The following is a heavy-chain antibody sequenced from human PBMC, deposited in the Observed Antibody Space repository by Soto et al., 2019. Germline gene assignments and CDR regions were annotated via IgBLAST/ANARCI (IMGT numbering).Heavy chain of an antibody. CDR2: INHSGST. CDR1: GGSLSGYY. V-gene: IGHV4-34*01. CDR3: ARGAPPNV. J-gene: IGHJ6*02. Sequence: QVQLQQWGAGLLKPSETLSLTCAVYGGSLSGYYWSWIRQPPGKGLEWIGEINHSGSTNYNPSLKSRVTISVDTSKNQFSLKLSSVTAADTAVYYCARGAPPNVWGQGTTVTVSS.